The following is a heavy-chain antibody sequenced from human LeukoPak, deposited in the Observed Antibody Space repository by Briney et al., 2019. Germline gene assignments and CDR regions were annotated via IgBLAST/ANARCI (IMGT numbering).Heavy chain of an antibody. D-gene: IGHD5-18*01. Sequence: KPSETLSLTCTVSGGSISSYYWSWIRQPPGKGLEWIGYIYYSGSTNYNPSLKSRVTVSVDTSKNQFSLKLSSVTAADTAVYYCVRGGYSYGYGLGLLDYWGQGSLVTVSS. CDR3: VRGGYSYGYGLGLLDY. CDR1: GGSISSYY. J-gene: IGHJ4*02. CDR2: IYYSGST. V-gene: IGHV4-59*01.